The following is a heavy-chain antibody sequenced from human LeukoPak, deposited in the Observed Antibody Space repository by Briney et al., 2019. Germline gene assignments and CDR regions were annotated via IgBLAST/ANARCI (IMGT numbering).Heavy chain of an antibody. CDR1: GFTFSSYS. D-gene: IGHD2-21*02. J-gene: IGHJ6*02. Sequence: GGSLRLSCAASGFTFSSYSMNWVRQAPGKGLEWVSYISSSSSTIYYADSVKGRFTISRDNAKNSLYLQMNSLRAEDTAVYYCASVVEVTAISLHYYGMDVWGQGTTVTVSS. V-gene: IGHV3-48*04. CDR3: ASVVEVTAISLHYYGMDV. CDR2: ISSSSSTI.